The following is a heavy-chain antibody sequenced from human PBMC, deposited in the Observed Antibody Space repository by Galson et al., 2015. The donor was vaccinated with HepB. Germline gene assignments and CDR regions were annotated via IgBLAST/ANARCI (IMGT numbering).Heavy chain of an antibody. CDR1: GFTFSSYA. Sequence: SLRLSCAASGFTFSSYAMSWVRQAPGKGLEWVSAISGSGGSTYYADSVKGRFTISRDNSKNSLYLQMNSLRAEDTAVYYCARDGGYCSSTSCYADGYFDYWGQGTVVTVSS. J-gene: IGHJ4*02. D-gene: IGHD2-2*01. V-gene: IGHV3-23*01. CDR3: ARDGGYCSSTSCYADGYFDY. CDR2: ISGSGGST.